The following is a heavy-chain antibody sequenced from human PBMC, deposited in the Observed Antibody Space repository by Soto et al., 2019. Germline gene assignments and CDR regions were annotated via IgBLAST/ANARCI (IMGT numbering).Heavy chain of an antibody. CDR3: ARSKLRFPTRQYSTDYYSLADYYYDMDV. CDR1: GGTFNSYA. Sequence: SCKASGGTFNSYAFSWVRQAPGQGLEWMGGIIPMFGTTNYAQKFQGRVTMTADESSSTAYMEVSSLRSEDTAVYYCARSKLRFPTRQYSTDYYSLADYYYDMDVWGQGTTVTAP. CDR2: IIPMFGTT. J-gene: IGHJ6*02. D-gene: IGHD3-22*01. V-gene: IGHV1-69*01.